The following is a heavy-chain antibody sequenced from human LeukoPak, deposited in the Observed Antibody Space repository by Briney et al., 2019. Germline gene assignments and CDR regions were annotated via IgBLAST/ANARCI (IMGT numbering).Heavy chain of an antibody. CDR3: AIPPNVVLKSWYFDL. J-gene: IGHJ4*02. D-gene: IGHD4/OR15-4a*01. Sequence: GGSLRLSCAASGFTFSSYAMMWVRQAPGKGLEWVSSIREGVGSTYYTDSVKGRFTISRDNSKNTLSLQMNSLRAEDTAVYFCAIPPNVVLKSWYFDLWGQGTLVTVSS. V-gene: IGHV3-23*01. CDR1: GFTFSSYA. CDR2: IREGVGST.